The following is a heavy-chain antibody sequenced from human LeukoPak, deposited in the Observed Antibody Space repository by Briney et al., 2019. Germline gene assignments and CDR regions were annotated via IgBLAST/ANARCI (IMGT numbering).Heavy chain of an antibody. J-gene: IGHJ4*02. V-gene: IGHV3-30*18. CDR3: AKGEIGYFDY. CDR2: ISYDGSNK. D-gene: IGHD1-26*01. CDR1: GFTFSSYG. Sequence: GRSLRLSCAASGFTFSSYGMHWVRQAPGKGLEWVAVISYDGSNKYYADSVKGRFTISRDNSKNTLYLQMNSLRAEVTAVYYCAKGEIGYFDYWGQGTLVTVSS.